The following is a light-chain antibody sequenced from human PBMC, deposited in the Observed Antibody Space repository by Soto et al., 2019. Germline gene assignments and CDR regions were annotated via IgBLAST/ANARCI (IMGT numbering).Light chain of an antibody. CDR3: KQYDNWPPIT. CDR2: GAS. CDR1: QSVSSN. V-gene: IGKV3-15*01. J-gene: IGKJ5*01. Sequence: EIVMTQSPATLSVSPGERATLSCRASQSVSSNLAWYQQIPGQAPRLLIYGASTRVTGIPARFSGSGSGTEFTLTISSLQSEDFAVYYCKQYDNWPPITFGQGTRLDIK.